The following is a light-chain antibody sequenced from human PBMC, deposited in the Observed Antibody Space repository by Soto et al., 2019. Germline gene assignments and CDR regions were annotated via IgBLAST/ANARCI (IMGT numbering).Light chain of an antibody. CDR1: QSVTSNY. CDR2: AAS. J-gene: IGKJ1*01. V-gene: IGKV3-20*01. Sequence: EVVLTQSPGTVSLSPGERATLSCRASQSVTSNYLAWYQQKPGQAPRLLIYAASSRATGIPDRFSGSGSGTNFILTNSRLEPEEFAVYYWRQYGGSLTWTFGQGTKVEIK. CDR3: RQYGGSLTWT.